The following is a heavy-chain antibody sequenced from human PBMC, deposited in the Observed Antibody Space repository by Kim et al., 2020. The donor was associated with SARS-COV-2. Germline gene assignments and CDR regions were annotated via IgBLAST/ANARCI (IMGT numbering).Heavy chain of an antibody. V-gene: IGHV5-10-1*01. Sequence: GESLKISCKGSGYSFTSYWISWVRQMPGKGLEWMGRIDPSDSYTNYSPSFQGHVTISADKSISTAYLQWSSLKASDTAMYYCARPTRFGGINCSGGSCYSADYYYYYGMDVWGQGTTVTVSS. D-gene: IGHD2-15*01. CDR1: GYSFTSYW. CDR3: ARPTRFGGINCSGGSCYSADYYYYYGMDV. J-gene: IGHJ6*02. CDR2: IDPSDSYT.